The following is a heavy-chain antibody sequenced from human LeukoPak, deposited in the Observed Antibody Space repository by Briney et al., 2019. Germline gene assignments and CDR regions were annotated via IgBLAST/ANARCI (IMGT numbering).Heavy chain of an antibody. D-gene: IGHD4-17*01. V-gene: IGHV3-7*03. Sequence: GGSLRLSCAASGFTFSSYWVSWVRQAPGRGLEWVANIKQDGSEKYYVDSVKGRFTISRDNAKNSLYLQMNSLRAEDTAMYYCARGQTTVTNWGQGTLVTVSS. J-gene: IGHJ4*02. CDR1: GFTFSSYW. CDR2: IKQDGSEK. CDR3: ARGQTTVTN.